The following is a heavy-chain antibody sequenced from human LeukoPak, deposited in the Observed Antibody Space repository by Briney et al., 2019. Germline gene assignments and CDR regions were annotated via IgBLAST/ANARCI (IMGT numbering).Heavy chain of an antibody. J-gene: IGHJ4*02. CDR1: GYTFTSYG. Sequence: ASVKVSCKASGYTFTSYGISWVRQAPGQGLEWMGWISAYNGNTNYAQKFQGRVTMTRDTSTSTVYMELSSLTSEDTAVYYCARDLVSPDYWGQGTMVTVSS. CDR2: ISAYNGNT. V-gene: IGHV1-18*01. CDR3: ARDLVSPDY. D-gene: IGHD2/OR15-2a*01.